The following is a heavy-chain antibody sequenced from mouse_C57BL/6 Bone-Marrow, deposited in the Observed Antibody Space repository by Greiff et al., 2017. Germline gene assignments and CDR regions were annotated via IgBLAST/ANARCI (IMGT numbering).Heavy chain of an antibody. Sequence: EVKLVESGGDLVKPGGSLKLSCAASGFTFSSYGMSWVRQTPDKRLEWVATISSGGSYTYYPDSVKGRFTISRDNAKNTLYLQMSSLKSEDTAMYYCARDGYSFYYAMDYWGQGTSVTVSS. V-gene: IGHV5-6*01. D-gene: IGHD2-3*01. CDR1: GFTFSSYG. CDR2: ISSGGSYT. J-gene: IGHJ4*01. CDR3: ARDGYSFYYAMDY.